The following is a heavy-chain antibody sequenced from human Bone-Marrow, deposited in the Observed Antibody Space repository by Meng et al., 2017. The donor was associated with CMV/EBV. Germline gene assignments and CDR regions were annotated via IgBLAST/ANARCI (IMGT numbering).Heavy chain of an antibody. D-gene: IGHD4-11*01. CDR1: GFTVSSNY. V-gene: IGHV3-66*01. J-gene: IGHJ6*02. CDR2: IYSGGST. CDR3: AREPLTPMTTVTTNGMDV. Sequence: GGSLRLSCAASGFTVSSNYMSWVRQAPGKGLEWVSVIYSGGSTYYADSVKGRFTISRDNAKNSLYLQMNSLRAEDTAVYYCAREPLTPMTTVTTNGMDVWGQGTTITVSS.